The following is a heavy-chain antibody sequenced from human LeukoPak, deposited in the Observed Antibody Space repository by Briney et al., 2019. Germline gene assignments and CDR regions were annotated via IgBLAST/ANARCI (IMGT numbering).Heavy chain of an antibody. D-gene: IGHD2/OR15-2a*01. CDR1: GSTTNTFG. V-gene: IGHV1-18*01. CDR3: ANVAKGRYFFYYLDV. Sequence: GASVKVSCRASGSTTNTFGISWVGQALGQGLEWIGWISPYNSHTNYADKFQGRVTMTTDTSTTTSYMELRSLRSDDTAVYFCANVAKGRYFFYYLDVWGKGTTVTVS. CDR2: ISPYNSHT. J-gene: IGHJ6*03.